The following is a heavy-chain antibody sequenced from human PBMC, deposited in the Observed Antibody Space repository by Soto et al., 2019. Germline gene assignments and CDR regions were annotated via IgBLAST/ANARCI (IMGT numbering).Heavy chain of an antibody. CDR1: GGTFSSYS. V-gene: IGHV1-69*01. CDR2: IIPIFGAA. J-gene: IGHJ4*02. Sequence: QVQLVQSGAEVKKPGSSVKVSCKASGGTFSSYSINWVRQAPGQGLEWMGEIIPIFGAANYEQKFQCRVTMTADESTSTAYMELSSLRSEDTAVYYCARDGGRHSGGIDYWGQGTLVTVSS. CDR3: ARDGGRHSGGIDY. D-gene: IGHD1-26*01.